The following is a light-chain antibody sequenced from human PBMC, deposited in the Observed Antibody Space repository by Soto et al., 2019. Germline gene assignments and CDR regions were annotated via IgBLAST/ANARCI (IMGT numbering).Light chain of an antibody. V-gene: IGKV3-11*01. CDR3: QQRSNWPSIT. CDR1: QGVSSF. Sequence: EIVLTQSPATLSLSPGERATLSCRAGQGVSSFLAWYQQKPGQAPRLLIFDASTRATGIPARFSGSGSGTDFTLTISSLEPEDFAVYYCQQRSNWPSITFGQGTRLEIK. CDR2: DAS. J-gene: IGKJ5*01.